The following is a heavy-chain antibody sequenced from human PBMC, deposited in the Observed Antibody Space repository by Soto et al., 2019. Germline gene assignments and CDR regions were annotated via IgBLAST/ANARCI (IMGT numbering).Heavy chain of an antibody. J-gene: IGHJ5*02. CDR2: IYYSGST. D-gene: IGHD3-3*02. CDR3: ASPKIAFYNWFDP. Sequence: SETLSLTCTVSGGSISSYYWSWIRQPPGKGLEWIGYIYYSGSTYYNPSLKSRVTISVDTSKNQFSLKLSSVTAADTAVYYCASPKIAFYNWFDPWGQGTLVTVSS. V-gene: IGHV4-59*04. CDR1: GGSISSYY.